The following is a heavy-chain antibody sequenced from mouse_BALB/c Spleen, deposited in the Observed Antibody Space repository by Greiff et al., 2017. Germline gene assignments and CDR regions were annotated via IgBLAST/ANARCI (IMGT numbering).Heavy chain of an antibody. CDR3: TRRFYYDYDGAWFAY. V-gene: IGHV1-5*01. Sequence: VQLQQSGTVLARPGASVKMSCKASGYTFTSYWMHWVKQRPGQGLEWIGAIYPGNSDTSYNQKFKGKAKLTAVTSTSTAYMELSSLTNEDSAVYYCTRRFYYDYDGAWFAYWGQGTLVTVSA. D-gene: IGHD2-4*01. CDR1: GYTFTSYW. J-gene: IGHJ3*01. CDR2: IYPGNSDT.